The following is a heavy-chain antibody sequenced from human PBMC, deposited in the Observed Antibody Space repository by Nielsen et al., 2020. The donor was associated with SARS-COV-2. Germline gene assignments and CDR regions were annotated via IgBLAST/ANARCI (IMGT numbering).Heavy chain of an antibody. J-gene: IGHJ5*02. CDR2: IKQDGNQK. D-gene: IGHD4-17*01. Sequence: VRQAPGKGLEWVANIKQDGNQKYYVDSVKGRFTVSRDNAKNSLYLQMNSLRAEDTAVYYCARDIAWGGNDYGDPWGQGTLVTVSS. CDR3: ARDIAWGGNDYGDP. V-gene: IGHV3-7*03.